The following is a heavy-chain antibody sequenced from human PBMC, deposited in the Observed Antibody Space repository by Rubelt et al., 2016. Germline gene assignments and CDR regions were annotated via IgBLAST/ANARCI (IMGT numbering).Heavy chain of an antibody. D-gene: IGHD3-16*01. CDR2: ISTQYRII. CDR3: ARDHNYAFDN. J-gene: IGHJ4*02. CDR1: GFTFSSYS. Sequence: GGSLKLSCAASGFTFSSYSMNWIHQAPGKGLEYIAYISTQYRIIHYADSVKGRFAISSDNAKNSLYLQMSSLRDEDTAVYYCARDHNYAFDNWGQGTLVTVSS. V-gene: IGHV3-48*02.